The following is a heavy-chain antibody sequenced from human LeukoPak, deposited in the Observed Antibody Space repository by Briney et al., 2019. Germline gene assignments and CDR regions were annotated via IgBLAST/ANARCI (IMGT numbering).Heavy chain of an antibody. J-gene: IGHJ3*02. V-gene: IGHV3-21*01. CDR2: ISITSTHI. D-gene: IGHD2/OR15-2a*01. CDR3: ARGDTSLQRNDALDI. Sequence: GGSLRLSCAASGFTFSTYAMNWVRQAPGKGLEWVSPISITSTHIYYAASVRGRFTISRDNAKNSLNLQMNSLRAEDTALYYCARGDTSLQRNDALDIWGQGTMVSVSS. CDR1: GFTFSTYA.